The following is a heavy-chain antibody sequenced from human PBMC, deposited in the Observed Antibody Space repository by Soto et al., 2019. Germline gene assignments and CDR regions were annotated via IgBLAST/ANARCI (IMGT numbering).Heavy chain of an antibody. J-gene: IGHJ6*03. CDR1: GGSFSGYY. CDR3: ARGGGYCSSTSCNYYYYYYMDV. D-gene: IGHD2-2*01. V-gene: IGHV4-34*01. CDR2: INHSGST. Sequence: SETLSLTCAVYGGSFSGYYWSWIRQPPGKGLKWIGEINHSGSTNYNPSLKSRVTISVDTSKNQFSLKLSSVTAADTAVYYCARGGGYCSSTSCNYYYYYYMDVWGKGTTVTVSS.